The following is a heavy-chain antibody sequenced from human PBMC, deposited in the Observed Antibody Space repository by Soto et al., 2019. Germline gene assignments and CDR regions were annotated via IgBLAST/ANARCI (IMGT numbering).Heavy chain of an antibody. CDR2: ISYDGSNK. D-gene: IGHD3-3*01. CDR1: GFPFSSYG. Sequence: SLRLSCAASGFPFSSYGMHWVRQAPGKGLEWVAVISYDGSNKYYADSVKGRFTISRDNSKNTLYLQMNSLRAEDTAVYYCAKGNYDFWSGYYFDPWGQGTLVTVSS. J-gene: IGHJ5*02. CDR3: AKGNYDFWSGYYFDP. V-gene: IGHV3-30*18.